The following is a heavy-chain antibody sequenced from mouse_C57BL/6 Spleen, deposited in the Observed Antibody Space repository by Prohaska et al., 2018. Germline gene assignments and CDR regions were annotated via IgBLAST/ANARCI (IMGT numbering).Heavy chain of an antibody. CDR3: ARWVYDGYIYWYFDV. Sequence: EVQLQQSGPELVKPGASVKISCKASGYTFTDYYMNWVKQSHGKSLEWIGDINSKDCGTSYNQKFKGKATLTVDKSSSTAYMQLNSLTSEDSAVYFCARWVYDGYIYWYFDVWGTGTTVTVSS. CDR2: INSKDCGT. CDR1: GYTFTDYY. V-gene: IGHV1-26*01. J-gene: IGHJ1*03. D-gene: IGHD2-3*01.